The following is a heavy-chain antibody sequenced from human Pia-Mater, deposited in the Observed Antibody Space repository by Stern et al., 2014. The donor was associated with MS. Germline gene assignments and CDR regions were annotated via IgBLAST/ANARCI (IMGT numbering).Heavy chain of an antibody. CDR3: AHLFSDASSSWFDP. V-gene: IGHV2-5*02. CDR2: SYWDDEK. Sequence: QVTLRESGPTLVKPTQTPTLTCTFSGFSLSTSGAGATSIRQPPGKALEWLAVSYWDDEKRYSPSLKTRLTITRDTSKSQVVLTMTSMDPVDTATYYCAHLFSDASSSWFDPWGQGTLVTVAS. J-gene: IGHJ5*02. CDR1: GFSLSTSGAG. D-gene: IGHD6-6*01.